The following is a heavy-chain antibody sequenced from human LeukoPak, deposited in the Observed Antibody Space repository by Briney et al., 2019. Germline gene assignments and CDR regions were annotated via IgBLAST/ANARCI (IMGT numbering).Heavy chain of an antibody. J-gene: IGHJ4*02. CDR1: GFTFSDYY. D-gene: IGHD2-2*01. Sequence: GGSLRLSCAASGFTFSDYYMSWIRQAPGKGLEWVSYISSSGSTIYYADSVKGRFTISRDNAKNSLYLQMNSLRAEDTAVYYCARTEYYQDPYYFDYWGQGTLVTVSS. V-gene: IGHV3-11*04. CDR3: ARTEYYQDPYYFDY. CDR2: ISSSGSTI.